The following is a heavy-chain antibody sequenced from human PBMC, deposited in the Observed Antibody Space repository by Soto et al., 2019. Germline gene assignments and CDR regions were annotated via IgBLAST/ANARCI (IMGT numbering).Heavy chain of an antibody. Sequence: GGSLRLSCAASGFSFSSYEMNWVRQAPGKGLEWLSYISSSGSTIHYADSVKGRFTMSRDNARNSLSLQMNSLRAEDTAIYYCAFDLWSGERYHGMDVWRQGTTVTVSS. J-gene: IGHJ6*02. V-gene: IGHV3-48*03. CDR3: AFDLWSGERYHGMDV. D-gene: IGHD3-3*01. CDR2: ISSSGSTI. CDR1: GFSFSSYE.